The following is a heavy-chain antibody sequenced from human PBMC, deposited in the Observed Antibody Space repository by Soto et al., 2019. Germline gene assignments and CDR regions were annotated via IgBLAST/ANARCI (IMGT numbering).Heavy chain of an antibody. CDR2: IYYSGST. V-gene: IGHV4-31*03. Sequence: PSETLSLTCTVSGVSSISGGYYWSWIRQHPGKGLEWIGYIYYSGSTYYNPSLKSRVTISVDTSKNQFSLKLSSVTAADTAVYYCATAEGVWSGYYLDYWGQGTLVTVSS. D-gene: IGHD3-3*01. CDR3: ATAEGVWSGYYLDY. J-gene: IGHJ4*02. CDR1: GVSSISGGYY.